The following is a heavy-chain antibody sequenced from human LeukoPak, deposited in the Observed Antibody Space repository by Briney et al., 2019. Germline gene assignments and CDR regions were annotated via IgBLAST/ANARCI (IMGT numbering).Heavy chain of an antibody. CDR1: GYTFTSYD. D-gene: IGHD6-13*01. CDR3: ARGSSWQYYYYYGMDV. Sequence: ASVKVSCKASGYTFTSYDINWVRQATGQGLEWMGWMNPNSGNTGYAQKFQGRVTMTRNTSISTAYMELSSLGSEDTAVYYCARGSSWQYYYYYGMDVWGQGTTVTVSS. CDR2: MNPNSGNT. V-gene: IGHV1-8*01. J-gene: IGHJ6*02.